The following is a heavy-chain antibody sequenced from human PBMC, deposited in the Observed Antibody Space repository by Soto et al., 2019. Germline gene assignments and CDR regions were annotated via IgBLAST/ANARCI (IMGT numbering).Heavy chain of an antibody. Sequence: EAQLLESGGGLVQPGGSLRLSCAASGFPFNNYAMSWVRQAPGKGLEWVSAIRGSDESTYYAQSVKGRFTISRDNSKNTLNLQMNSLRAEDTAVYYCAKSRSVDDGFDIWGQGTMVTVSS. D-gene: IGHD3-9*01. CDR3: AKSRSVDDGFDI. CDR2: IRGSDEST. J-gene: IGHJ3*02. CDR1: GFPFNNYA. V-gene: IGHV3-23*01.